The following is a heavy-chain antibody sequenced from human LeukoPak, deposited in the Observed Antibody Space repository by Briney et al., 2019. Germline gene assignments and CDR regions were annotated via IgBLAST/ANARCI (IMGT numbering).Heavy chain of an antibody. CDR3: VRDAGPPNELVFDF. CDR2: ITDAVGST. D-gene: IGHD1-1*01. J-gene: IGHJ4*02. Sequence: PGGSLRLSCAASGFTFSSSSISWVRQAPGKGLEWVSAITDAVGSTHYADSVKGRFTISSDNSKNTVYLQMNSLRAEDTAIYYCVRDAGPPNELVFDFWGQGTLVTVSS. V-gene: IGHV3-23*01. CDR1: GFTFSSSS.